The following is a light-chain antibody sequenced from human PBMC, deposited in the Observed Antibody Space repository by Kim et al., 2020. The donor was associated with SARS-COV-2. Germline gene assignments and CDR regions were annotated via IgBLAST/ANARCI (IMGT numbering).Light chain of an antibody. J-gene: IGKJ4*01. Sequence: ASVRDRVTITCRASQAISTALAWYQQKPGKPPKILIYDASTLKSGVPSRFSGSGSGTDFTLTISSLQPEDFATYFCQQFNDYPLTFGGGTKVDIK. CDR1: QAISTA. V-gene: IGKV1D-13*01. CDR3: QQFNDYPLT. CDR2: DAS.